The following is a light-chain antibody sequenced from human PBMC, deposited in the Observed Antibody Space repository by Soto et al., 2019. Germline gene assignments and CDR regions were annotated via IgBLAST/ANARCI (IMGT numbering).Light chain of an antibody. CDR3: QQRSKWPLT. CDR1: QSISSY. CDR2: DAS. Sequence: EIVLTQSPATLSLSPGERATLSCRASQSISSYLGWYQQKPGQAPRLLIYDASNRAAGIPARFSGSGAGTDFTLPISSLEPEDFAVYYCQQRSKWPLTFGGGTKVEIK. V-gene: IGKV3-11*01. J-gene: IGKJ4*01.